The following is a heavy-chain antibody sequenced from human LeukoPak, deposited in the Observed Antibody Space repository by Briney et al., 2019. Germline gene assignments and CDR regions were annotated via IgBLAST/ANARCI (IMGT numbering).Heavy chain of an antibody. CDR2: IRSKANSYAT. CDR1: GFTFSGSA. CDR3: TQADCSSTSCSPGDAFDI. V-gene: IGHV3-73*01. Sequence: PGGSLRLSCAASGFTFSGSAMHWVRQASGKGLEWVDRIRSKANSYATAYAASVKGRFTISRDDSKNTAYLQMNSLKTEDTAVYYCTQADCSSTSCSPGDAFDIWGQGTMVTVSS. J-gene: IGHJ3*02. D-gene: IGHD2-2*01.